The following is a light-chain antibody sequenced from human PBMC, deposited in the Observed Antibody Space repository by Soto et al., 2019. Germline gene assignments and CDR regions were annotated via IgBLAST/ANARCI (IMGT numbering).Light chain of an antibody. CDR1: QSVSSSY. CDR2: GAS. Sequence: EIVLTQSPGTLSLSPGERATLSCRASQSVSSSYLAWYQQKPGQAPRLLIYGASSKATGIPDRFSGSGSGTYFTLTISRLAHEDFAVYYCQQYGSSRTFGPGTKVDIK. J-gene: IGKJ3*01. CDR3: QQYGSSRT. V-gene: IGKV3-20*01.